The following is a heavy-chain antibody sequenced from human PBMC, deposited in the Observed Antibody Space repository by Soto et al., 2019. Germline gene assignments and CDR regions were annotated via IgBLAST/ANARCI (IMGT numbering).Heavy chain of an antibody. V-gene: IGHV3-74*01. CDR3: AADWYGTIDR. CDR1: GFSFSSTW. D-gene: IGHD1-1*01. J-gene: IGHJ5*02. CDR2: ITGDGSTI. Sequence: EVQLVESGGGLVQPGGSLRLSCAASGFSFSSTWMHWVRQAPGKGLECISRITGDGSTISYADSVKGRFTISRDNTKNTLFLQMESLRAEDTAVYYCAADWYGTIDRWGQGTLVTVSS.